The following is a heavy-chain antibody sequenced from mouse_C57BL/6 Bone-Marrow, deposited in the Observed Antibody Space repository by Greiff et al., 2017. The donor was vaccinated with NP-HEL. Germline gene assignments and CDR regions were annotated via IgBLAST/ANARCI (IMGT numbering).Heavy chain of an antibody. D-gene: IGHD1-1*01. J-gene: IGHJ3*01. CDR3: AREEIYYYGWFAY. CDR2: IYPRSGNT. Sequence: QVQLQQSGAELARPGASVKLSCKASGYTFTSSGISWVKQRTGQGLEWIGEIYPRSGNTYYNEKFKGKATLTADKSSSTAYMELRSLTSEDSAVYFCAREEIYYYGWFAYWGQGTLVTVSA. CDR1: GYTFTSSG. V-gene: IGHV1-81*01.